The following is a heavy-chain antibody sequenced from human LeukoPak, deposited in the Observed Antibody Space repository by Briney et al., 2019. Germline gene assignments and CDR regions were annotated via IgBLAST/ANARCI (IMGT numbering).Heavy chain of an antibody. V-gene: IGHV1-18*04. CDR3: ARDRESLHMTTVSLPGY. D-gene: IGHD4-17*01. CDR2: ISAYNGNT. Sequence: GASVKVSCKASGYTFTSYGISWVRQAPGQGLEWMGWISAYNGNTNYAQKLQGRVTMTTDTSTSTAYMELRSLRSDDTAVYYCARDRESLHMTTVSLPGYWGQGTLVTVSS. J-gene: IGHJ4*02. CDR1: GYTFTSYG.